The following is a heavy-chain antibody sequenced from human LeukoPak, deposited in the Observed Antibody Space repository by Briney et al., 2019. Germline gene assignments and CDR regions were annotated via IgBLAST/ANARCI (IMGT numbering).Heavy chain of an antibody. CDR3: ARGGSGWTIDY. V-gene: IGHV3-21*01. CDR2: ISSSSAYI. CDR1: GFTFSSYS. D-gene: IGHD6-19*01. Sequence: GGSLRLSCAASGFTFSSYSMNWVRQAPGKGLEWVSCISSSSAYIYYPDSLKGRFTISRDNARKSLFLQMNSLRAEDTAVYYCARGGSGWTIDYWGQGTLVTVSS. J-gene: IGHJ4*02.